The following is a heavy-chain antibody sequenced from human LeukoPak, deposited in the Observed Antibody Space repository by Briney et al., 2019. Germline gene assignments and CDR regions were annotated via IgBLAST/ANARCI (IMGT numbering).Heavy chain of an antibody. CDR1: GGSISSSSYY. V-gene: IGHV4-39*07. Sequence: SETLSLTCTVSGGSISSSSYYWGWIRQPPGKGLEWIGSIYYSGSTYYNPSLKSRVTISVDTSKNQFSLKLSSVTAADTAVYYCARLVAMITFGGVIDYFDYWGQGTLVTVSS. CDR2: IYYSGST. D-gene: IGHD3-16*02. J-gene: IGHJ4*02. CDR3: ARLVAMITFGGVIDYFDY.